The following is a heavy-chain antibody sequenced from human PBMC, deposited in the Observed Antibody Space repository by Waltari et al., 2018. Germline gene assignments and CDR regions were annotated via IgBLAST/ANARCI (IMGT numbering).Heavy chain of an antibody. J-gene: IGHJ4*02. D-gene: IGHD2-15*01. CDR2: ITGSGTTT. Sequence: VRQAPGKGLEWVSTITGSGTTTYYADSVKGRFTISRDNSENTLYLQMNSLRDGDTAVYYCAKSEAEYCSGGSCYYWGQGTLVTVSS. V-gene: IGHV3-23*01. CDR3: AKSEAEYCSGGSCYY.